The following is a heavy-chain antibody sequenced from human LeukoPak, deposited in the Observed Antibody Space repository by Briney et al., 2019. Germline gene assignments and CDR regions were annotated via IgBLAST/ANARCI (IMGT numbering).Heavy chain of an antibody. CDR1: GGSFSGYY. CDR3: ARGETVTIFGVVITSAEYFQH. V-gene: IGHV4-34*01. D-gene: IGHD3-3*01. CDR2: INHSGST. J-gene: IGHJ1*01. Sequence: SETLSLTCAVYGGSFSGYYRSWIRQPPGKGLEWIGEINHSGSTNYNPSLKSRVTISVDTSKNQFSLKLSSVTAADTAVYYCARGETVTIFGVVITSAEYFQHWGQGTLVTVSS.